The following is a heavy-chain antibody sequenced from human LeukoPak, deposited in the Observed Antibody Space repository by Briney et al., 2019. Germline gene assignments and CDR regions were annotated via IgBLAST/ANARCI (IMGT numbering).Heavy chain of an antibody. D-gene: IGHD3-22*01. Sequence: PSETLSLTCTVSGGSISSSSYYWGWIRQPPGKGLEWVGVISPNGITYYNPSLRGRVTISVDTSKNQFSLKLSSVTAADTAVYYCARTQRHQYYYDSSGATRRPGWFDPWGQGTLVTVSS. CDR2: ISPNGIT. V-gene: IGHV4-39*07. CDR1: GGSISSSSYY. CDR3: ARTQRHQYYYDSSGATRRPGWFDP. J-gene: IGHJ5*02.